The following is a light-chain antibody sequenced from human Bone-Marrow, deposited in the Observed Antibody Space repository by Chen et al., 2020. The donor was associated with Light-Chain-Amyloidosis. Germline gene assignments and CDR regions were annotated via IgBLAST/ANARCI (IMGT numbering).Light chain of an antibody. J-gene: IGLJ1*01. CDR3: YTYADSATFV. CDR2: EGI. CDR1: SSNVGDYSL. Sequence: QSALTHPASVSGSPGQSITIPCTGTSSNVGDYSLVSWYQQPPGRAPKLILYEGIQRPSGVSSRFSGSMSGNTAYLTMSGLHTEDEADYFCYTYADSATFVVGSATTVTFL. V-gene: IGLV2-23*01.